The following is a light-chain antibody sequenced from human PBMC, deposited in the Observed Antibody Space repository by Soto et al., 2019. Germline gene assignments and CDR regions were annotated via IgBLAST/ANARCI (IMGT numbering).Light chain of an antibody. CDR2: GAS. CDR3: QQYGGSPRIT. V-gene: IGKV3-20*01. J-gene: IGKJ5*01. Sequence: EIVLTQSPGTQSLSPGERATLSCRAIERLISVYLAWYQQRPGQPPRLLIYGASNRATGIPDRFSGSGSGTDFTLIINRLEPEDVAIYYCQQYGGSPRITFGQGTRLEIK. CDR1: ERLISVY.